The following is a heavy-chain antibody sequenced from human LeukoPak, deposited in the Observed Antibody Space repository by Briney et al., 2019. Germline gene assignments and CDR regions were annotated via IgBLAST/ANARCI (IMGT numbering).Heavy chain of an antibody. J-gene: IGHJ4*02. CDR1: GFTFSSYG. V-gene: IGHV3-30*18. Sequence: PGGSLRLSCAASGFTFSSYGMHWVRQAPGKGLEWVAVISYDGSNKYYADSVKGRFTISRDNSKNTLYLQMNSLRAEDTAVYYCAKVGYTIFGVEGPLDYWGQGTLVTVSS. CDR3: AKVGYTIFGVEGPLDY. CDR2: ISYDGSNK. D-gene: IGHD3-3*01.